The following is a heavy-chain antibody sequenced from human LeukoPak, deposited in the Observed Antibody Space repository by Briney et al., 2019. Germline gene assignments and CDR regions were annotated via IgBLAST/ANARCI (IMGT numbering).Heavy chain of an antibody. CDR2: ISYDGSNE. CDR3: AAAGDSSSWYYFDY. Sequence: GGSLRLSCAASGFTFSAYAMHWVRQAPGKGLEWVAVISYDGSNEFYADSVKGRFTISRDNSKNTLYLQMNSLRAEDTAVYYCAAAGDSSSWYYFDYWGQGTLVTVSS. CDR1: GFTFSAYA. J-gene: IGHJ4*02. V-gene: IGHV3-30-3*01. D-gene: IGHD6-13*01.